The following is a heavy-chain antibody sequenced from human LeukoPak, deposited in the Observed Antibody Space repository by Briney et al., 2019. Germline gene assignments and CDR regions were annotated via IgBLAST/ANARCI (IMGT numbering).Heavy chain of an antibody. CDR2: ISGSGGST. CDR1: GFTFSSYA. D-gene: IGHD6-6*01. CDR3: AKDLYSSSSYFDY. Sequence: GGSLRLSCAASGFTFSSYAMSWIRQAPGKGLEWVSAISGSGGSTYYADSVKGRFTISRDNSKNTLYLQMNSLRAEDTAVYYCAKDLYSSSSYFDYWGQGTLVTVSS. V-gene: IGHV3-23*01. J-gene: IGHJ4*02.